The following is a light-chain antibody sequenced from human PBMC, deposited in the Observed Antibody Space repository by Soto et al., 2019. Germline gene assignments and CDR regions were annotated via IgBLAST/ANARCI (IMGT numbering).Light chain of an antibody. CDR3: LLYSGGALHWV. J-gene: IGLJ3*02. V-gene: IGLV7-43*01. CDR1: IGAVTSGYY. CDR2: GTT. Sequence: QAVVTQEPSLTVSPGGTVTLTCAASIGAVTSGYYANWFQQKPGQAPRSLIYGTTNKHSWTPTRFSGSLLGGKAALTLSGVQHEDEAEYYCLLYSGGALHWVFGGGTQLTVL.